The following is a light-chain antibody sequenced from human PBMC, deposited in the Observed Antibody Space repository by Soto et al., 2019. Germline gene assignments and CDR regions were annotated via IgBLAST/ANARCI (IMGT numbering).Light chain of an antibody. Sequence: QSALTQPASVSGSPGQSITISCTGTSSDVGGYNYVSWYQQHPGKAPKLMIYEVSNRPSGVSNRFSGSKSGNTASLTISGLQAEDEADYYSSSYTSSSTLGVVFGGGTKLTVL. CDR1: SSDVGGYNY. J-gene: IGLJ2*01. CDR3: SSYTSSSTLGVV. V-gene: IGLV2-14*01. CDR2: EVS.